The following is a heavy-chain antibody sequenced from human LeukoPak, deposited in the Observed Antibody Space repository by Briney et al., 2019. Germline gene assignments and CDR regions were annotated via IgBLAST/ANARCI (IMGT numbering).Heavy chain of an antibody. Sequence: PGGSLRLSCAASGFTFSAYAMSWVRQAPGKGLEWVSTISGSGGSTYYADSVKGRFTISRDNSKNTLYLQMNSLRADDTAVYYCAKGSDPAYFDYWGQGTLVTVSS. J-gene: IGHJ4*02. V-gene: IGHV3-23*01. CDR1: GFTFSAYA. CDR3: AKGSDPAYFDY. CDR2: ISGSGGST.